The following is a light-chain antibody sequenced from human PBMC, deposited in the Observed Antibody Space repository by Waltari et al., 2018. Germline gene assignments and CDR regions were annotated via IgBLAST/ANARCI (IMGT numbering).Light chain of an antibody. CDR2: VNSDGSH. V-gene: IGLV4-69*01. CDR1: SGHSSNV. J-gene: IGLJ3*02. Sequence: QLVLTQSLSPSASLGPSVKLTCPLISGHSSNVIAWLQQQPGKGPRYLMKVNSDGSHSKGDKSPDRFSGSSSGTEHYLTISSLQSEDEADYYCQTGGHGTWVFGGGTKLTVL. CDR3: QTGGHGTWV.